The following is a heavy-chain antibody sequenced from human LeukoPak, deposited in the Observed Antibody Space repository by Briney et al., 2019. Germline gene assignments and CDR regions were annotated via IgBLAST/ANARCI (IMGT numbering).Heavy chain of an antibody. D-gene: IGHD1-26*01. CDR1: GFAFNNYA. CDR2: INDNGGQR. CDR3: AKPQWKVGATGYFDY. V-gene: IGHV3-23*01. J-gene: IGHJ4*03. Sequence: GGSLRLSCAPSGFAFNNYAMTWVRQAPGKGLEWVSNINDNGGQRHYADSVKGRFTISRDNSKNTLFLQMDSLRAEDTAVYYCAKPQWKVGATGYFDYWGQGNLVTVSS.